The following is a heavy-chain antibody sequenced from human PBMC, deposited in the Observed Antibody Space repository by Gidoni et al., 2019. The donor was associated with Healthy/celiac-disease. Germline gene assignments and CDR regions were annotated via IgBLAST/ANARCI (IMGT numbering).Heavy chain of an antibody. V-gene: IGHV3-48*01. CDR3: ARVATVTTGAGVYMDV. CDR2: ISSRSRTI. D-gene: IGHD4-17*01. CDR1: GCTFSSYS. J-gene: IGHJ6*03. Sequence: EVQLVESGGGLVQLGGSLGLSCAASGCTFSSYSMNWVRQAPGKGLEWVSYISSRSRTIYYADSVKGRFTIYRDNAKNSLYMQMNSLRAEDTAVYYCARVATVTTGAGVYMDVWGKGTTVTVSS.